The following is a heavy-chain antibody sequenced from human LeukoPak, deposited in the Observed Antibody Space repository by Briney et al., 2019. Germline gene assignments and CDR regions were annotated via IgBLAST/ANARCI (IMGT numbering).Heavy chain of an antibody. Sequence: GGSLRLSCAASGFTFSSYAMHWVRQAPGKGLEWVAVISYDGSNKYYADSVKGRFTISRDNSKNTLYLQMNSLRAEDTAVYYCAKLGYDFWSGYYTFDYWGQGTLVTVSS. V-gene: IGHV3-30*04. CDR2: ISYDGSNK. J-gene: IGHJ4*02. D-gene: IGHD3-3*01. CDR3: AKLGYDFWSGYYTFDY. CDR1: GFTFSSYA.